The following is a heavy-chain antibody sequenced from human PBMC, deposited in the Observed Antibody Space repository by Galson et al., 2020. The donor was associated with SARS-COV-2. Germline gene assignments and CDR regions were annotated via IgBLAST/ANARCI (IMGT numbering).Heavy chain of an antibody. CDR3: ARGDNDYGDYYFDY. CDR2: IGTAGDT. CDR1: GFTFSSYD. V-gene: IGHV3-13*01. Sequence: GVLKISCAASGFTFSSYDMHWVRQATGKGLEWVSAIGTAGDTYYPGSVKGRFTISRENAKNSLYLQMNSLRAGDTAVYYCARGDNDYGDYYFDYWGQGTLVTVSS. D-gene: IGHD4-17*01. J-gene: IGHJ4*02.